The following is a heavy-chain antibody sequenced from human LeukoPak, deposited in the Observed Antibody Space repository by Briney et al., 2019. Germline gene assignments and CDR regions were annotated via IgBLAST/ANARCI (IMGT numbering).Heavy chain of an antibody. Sequence: GGSLRLSCAASGFTVSSNYMSWVRQAPGKGLEWVSVIYSGGSTYYADSVKGRFTISRDNSKNTLYLQMNSLRAEDTAVYYCAKDDYYGSGSYSLFDYWGQGTLVTVSS. D-gene: IGHD3-10*01. J-gene: IGHJ4*02. CDR3: AKDDYYGSGSYSLFDY. CDR2: IYSGGST. CDR1: GFTVSSNY. V-gene: IGHV3-53*01.